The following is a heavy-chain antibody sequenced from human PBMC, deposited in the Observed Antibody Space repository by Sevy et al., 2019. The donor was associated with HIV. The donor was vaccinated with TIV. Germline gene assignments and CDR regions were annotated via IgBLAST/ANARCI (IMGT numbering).Heavy chain of an antibody. D-gene: IGHD1-20*01. CDR2: IYYSGST. CDR1: GCSISSSSYY. J-gene: IGHJ4*02. Sequence: SETLSLTCTVSGCSISSSSYYWGWIRQPPGKGLEWIGSIYYSGSTYYNPSLKSRVTISVDTSKNQFSLRLSSVTAADTAVYYCARRLVITGTTAGWYFDYWGQGTLVTVSS. V-gene: IGHV4-39*01. CDR3: ARRLVITGTTAGWYFDY.